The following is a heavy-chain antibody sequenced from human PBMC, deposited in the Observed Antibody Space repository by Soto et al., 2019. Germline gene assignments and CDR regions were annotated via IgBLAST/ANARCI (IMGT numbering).Heavy chain of an antibody. D-gene: IGHD1-7*01. V-gene: IGHV4-34*01. CDR3: SRESPYNWNFDYYYGMDV. J-gene: IGHJ6*02. CDR1: GGSFSGYY. Sequence: PSETLSLTCAVYGGSFSGYYWSWIRQPPGKGLEWIGEINHSGSTNYNPSLKSRVTISVDTSKNQFSLQLNSVTPEDTAVYYCSRESPYNWNFDYYYGMDVWGQGTTVTVSS. CDR2: INHSGST.